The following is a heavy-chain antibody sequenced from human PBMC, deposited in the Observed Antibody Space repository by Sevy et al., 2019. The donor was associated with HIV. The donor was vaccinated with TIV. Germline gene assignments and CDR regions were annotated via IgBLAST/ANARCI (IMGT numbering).Heavy chain of an antibody. Sequence: GGSLRLSCAASGFTFSSYWMSWVRQAPGKGLEWVSGMSGRGDSRGYAHSVKGRFTISRDNSKNTVYLQMNSLTAEDTALYYCAKDVPDQSWYDDFWSGSPCFDYWGRGILVTVSS. V-gene: IGHV3-23*01. CDR1: GFTFSSYW. D-gene: IGHD3-3*01. CDR3: AKDVPDQSWYDDFWSGSPCFDY. J-gene: IGHJ4*01. CDR2: MSGRGDSR.